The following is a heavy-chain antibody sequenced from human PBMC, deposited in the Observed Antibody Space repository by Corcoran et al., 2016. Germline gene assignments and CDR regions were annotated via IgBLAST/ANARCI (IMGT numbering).Heavy chain of an antibody. CDR1: GFAFSSYS. V-gene: IGHV3-21*01. D-gene: IGHD3-16*01. Sequence: VQLVESGGGLVKPGGSLRLSCAASGFAFSSYSMNWVHQAPGKGLEWVSSISSSSSYIYYADSVKGRFTISRDNAKNSLYLQMNSLRAEDTAVYYCARVLSRGEYVWGTHPWGQGTLITVSS. CDR2: ISSSSSYI. CDR3: ARVLSRGEYVWGTHP. J-gene: IGHJ5*02.